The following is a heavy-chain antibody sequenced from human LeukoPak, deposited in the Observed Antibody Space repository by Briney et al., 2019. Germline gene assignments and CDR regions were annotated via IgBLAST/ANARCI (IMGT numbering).Heavy chain of an antibody. CDR3: ARGPYCSSTSCYNFEEFFDY. CDR1: GYSFTSYW. V-gene: IGHV5-51*01. CDR2: TYPGDSDT. J-gene: IGHJ4*02. Sequence: GESLQISCKGSGYSFTSYWIGWVRQMPGKGLEWMGITYPGDSDTRYSPSFQGQVTISADKSISTAYLQWSSLKASDTAMYYCARGPYCSSTSCYNFEEFFDYWGQGTLVTVSS. D-gene: IGHD2-2*02.